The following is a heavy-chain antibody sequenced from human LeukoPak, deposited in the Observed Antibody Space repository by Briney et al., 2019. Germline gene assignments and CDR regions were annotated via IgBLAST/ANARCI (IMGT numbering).Heavy chain of an antibody. Sequence: ASETLSLTCTVSGGSISSSSYYWGWIRQPPGKGLEWIGSIYYSGSTYYNPSLKSRVTISVDTSKNQFSLKLSSVTAADTAVYYCARRRDGYGGHYDYWGQGTLVTVSS. CDR2: IYYSGST. CDR1: GGSISSSSYY. D-gene: IGHD5-24*01. V-gene: IGHV4-39*01. CDR3: ARRRDGYGGHYDY. J-gene: IGHJ4*02.